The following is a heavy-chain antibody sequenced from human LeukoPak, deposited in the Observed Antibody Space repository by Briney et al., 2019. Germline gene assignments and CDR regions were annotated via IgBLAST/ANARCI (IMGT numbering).Heavy chain of an antibody. CDR1: GFTFSTYS. V-gene: IGHV3-48*01. Sequence: PGGSLRLSCAASGFTFSTYSMTWVRQAPGKGLEWVSYISSSSSTIYYGGSVKGRFTVSRDNAKNSLYLQMNSLRAEDTAVYYCASSKPSFDYWGQGTLVTVSS. CDR3: ASSKPSFDY. CDR2: ISSSSSTI. J-gene: IGHJ4*02.